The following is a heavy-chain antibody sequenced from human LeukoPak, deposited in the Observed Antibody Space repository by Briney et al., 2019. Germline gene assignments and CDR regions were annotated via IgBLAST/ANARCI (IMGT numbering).Heavy chain of an antibody. Sequence: PSETLSLTCTVSGGSISSSSYYWGGIRQPPGKGLEWIGSIYYSGSTYYNPSLKSRVTISVDTSKNQFSLKLSSVTAADTAVYYCARPPSGSWGQGTLVTVSS. CDR2: IYYSGST. J-gene: IGHJ4*02. CDR1: GGSISSSSYY. D-gene: IGHD1-26*01. V-gene: IGHV4-39*01. CDR3: ARPPSGS.